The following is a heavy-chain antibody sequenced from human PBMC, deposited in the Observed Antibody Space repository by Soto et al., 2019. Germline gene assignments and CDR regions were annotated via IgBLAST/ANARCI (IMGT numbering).Heavy chain of an antibody. J-gene: IGHJ4*02. CDR2: ISGSGGST. D-gene: IGHD3-22*01. CDR3: AEADSSGYNWRVLLNY. V-gene: IGHV3-23*01. Sequence: GGSLRLSCAASGFTFSSYAMSWVRQAPGKGLEWVSAISGSGGSTYYADSVKGRFTISRDNSKNTLYLQMNSLRAEDTAVYYCAEADSSGYNWRVLLNYWGQGTLVTVSS. CDR1: GFTFSSYA.